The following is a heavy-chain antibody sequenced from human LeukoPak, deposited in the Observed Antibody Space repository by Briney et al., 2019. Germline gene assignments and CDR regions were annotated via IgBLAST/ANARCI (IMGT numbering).Heavy chain of an antibody. V-gene: IGHV1-2*06. J-gene: IGHJ4*02. CDR1: GYTFTGYY. CDR2: INPNSGGT. CDR3: ARGRNSVYYFNVVAPSYFDY. D-gene: IGHD3-22*01. Sequence: ASVKVSCKASGYTFTGYYMHWVRQAPGQGLEWMGRINPNSGGTNYAQKFQGRVTMTRDTSINTAYMDLSRLRPDDTAVYYCARGRNSVYYFNVVAPSYFDYWGQGTLVTVSS.